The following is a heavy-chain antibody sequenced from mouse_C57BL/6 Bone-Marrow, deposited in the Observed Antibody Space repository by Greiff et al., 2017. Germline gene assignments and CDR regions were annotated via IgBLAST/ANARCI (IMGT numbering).Heavy chain of an antibody. CDR1: GIDFSRYW. J-gene: IGHJ4*01. D-gene: IGHD2-1*01. Sequence: EVKLQESGGGLVQPGGSLKLSCAASGIDFSRYWMSWVRRAPGKGLEWIGEINPDSSTINYAPSLKDKFIISRDNAKNTLFLQMSKVRSEDTALYYCASLIYYGNYRAYAMDYWGQGTSVTVSS. CDR2: INPDSSTI. V-gene: IGHV4-1*01. CDR3: ASLIYYGNYRAYAMDY.